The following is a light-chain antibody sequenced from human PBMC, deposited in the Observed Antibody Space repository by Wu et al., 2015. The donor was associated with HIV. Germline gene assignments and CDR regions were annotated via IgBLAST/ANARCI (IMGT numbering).Light chain of an antibody. CDR3: QQGLRYPNT. CDR2: AAS. Sequence: QMTPSPSSVSASVGDRVIITCRASQNINNELGWYQQRSGEVPRLLIYAASNLQPGVPSRFSASRSGTSFSLIIDNLHSEDFATYYCQQGLRYPNTFG. V-gene: IGKV1-12*01. J-gene: IGKJ3*01. CDR1: QNINNE.